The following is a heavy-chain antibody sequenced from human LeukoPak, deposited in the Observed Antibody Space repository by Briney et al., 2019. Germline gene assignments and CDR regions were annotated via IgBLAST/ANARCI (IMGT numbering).Heavy chain of an antibody. J-gene: IGHJ4*02. CDR3: AKVRDTSGWYHFDN. V-gene: IGHV3-23*01. CDR1: GFTFNNYA. CDR2: ISYSGANT. Sequence: GESLRLSCAASGFTFNNYAMNWVRQAPGKGLEWVSGISYSGANTHYADSVKGRFTVSRDNSRNTLHLEMNSLRAEDTAVYYCAKVRDTSGWYHFDNWGQGTLVTVCS. D-gene: IGHD6-19*01.